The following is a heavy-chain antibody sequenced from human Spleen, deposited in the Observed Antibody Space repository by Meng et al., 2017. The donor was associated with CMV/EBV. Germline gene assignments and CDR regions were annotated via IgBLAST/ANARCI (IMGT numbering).Heavy chain of an antibody. CDR3: ARGGSWFDP. D-gene: IGHD1-26*01. Sequence: GSLRLSCTVSGYSISSGYYWGWVRQPPGKGLEWIGSIYHSGSTYYNPSLKSRVTISVDTSKNQFSLKLSSVTAADTAVYYCARGGSWFDPWGPGTLVTVSS. CDR2: IYHSGST. J-gene: IGHJ5*02. CDR1: GYSISSGYY. V-gene: IGHV4-38-2*02.